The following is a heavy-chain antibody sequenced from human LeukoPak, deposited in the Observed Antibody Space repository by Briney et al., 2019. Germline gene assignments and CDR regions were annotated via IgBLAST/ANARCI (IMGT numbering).Heavy chain of an antibody. V-gene: IGHV3-21*01. CDR2: ISSSSSYI. CDR1: GFTFSSYS. Sequence: PGGSLRLSCAASGFTFSSYSMNWVRQAPGKGLEWVSSISSSSSYIYYADSVKGRFTISRDNAKNSLYLQMNSLRAEDTAVYYCARASGDSSSWYPRKEFDYWGQGTLVTVSS. CDR3: ARASGDSSSWYPRKEFDY. D-gene: IGHD6-13*01. J-gene: IGHJ4*02.